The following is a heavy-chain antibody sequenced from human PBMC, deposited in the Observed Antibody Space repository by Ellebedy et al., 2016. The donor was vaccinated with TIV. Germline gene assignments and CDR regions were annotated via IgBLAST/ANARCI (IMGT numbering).Heavy chain of an antibody. Sequence: SVKVSXKASRGTFSSYAISWVRQAPGQGLEWMGGIIPIFGTANYARKFQGRVTITADKSTSTAYMELSSLRSEDTAVYYCASLPHSPGEDGYGYYYYGMDVWGQGTTVTVSS. CDR1: RGTFSSYA. V-gene: IGHV1-69*06. D-gene: IGHD5-24*01. CDR3: ASLPHSPGEDGYGYYYYGMDV. J-gene: IGHJ6*02. CDR2: IIPIFGTA.